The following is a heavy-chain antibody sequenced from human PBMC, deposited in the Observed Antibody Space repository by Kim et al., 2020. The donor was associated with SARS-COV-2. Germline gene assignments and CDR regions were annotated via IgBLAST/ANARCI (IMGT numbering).Heavy chain of an antibody. Sequence: SVKVSCKASGGTFSSYAISWVRQAPGQGLEWMGGIIPIFGTANYAQKFQGRVTITADESTSTAYMELSSLRSEDTAVYYCAREGVTDYYDSSGYYWNYFDYWGQGTLVTVSS. CDR3: AREGVTDYYDSSGYYWNYFDY. D-gene: IGHD3-22*01. CDR1: GGTFSSYA. J-gene: IGHJ4*02. CDR2: IIPIFGTA. V-gene: IGHV1-69*13.